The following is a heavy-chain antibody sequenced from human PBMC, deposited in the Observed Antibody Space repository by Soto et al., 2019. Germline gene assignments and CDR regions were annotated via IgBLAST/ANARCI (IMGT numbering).Heavy chain of an antibody. CDR2: IYYSGST. Sequence: SETLSLTCTVSGGSISNGGYYWSWIRQHPGKGLEWIGYIYYSGSTYYNPSLKSRVTISVDTSKNQFSLKLSSVTAADTAVYYCARGSPYDSSGYYYYDYWGQGTLVTVSS. CDR1: GGSISNGGYY. CDR3: ARGSPYDSSGYYYYDY. J-gene: IGHJ4*02. D-gene: IGHD3-22*01. V-gene: IGHV4-31*03.